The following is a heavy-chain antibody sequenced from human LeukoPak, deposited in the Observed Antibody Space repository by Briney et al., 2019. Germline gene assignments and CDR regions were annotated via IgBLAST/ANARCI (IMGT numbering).Heavy chain of an antibody. Sequence: GGSLRLSCAASGFTFSSYAMSWVRQAPGKGLEWVSAISGSGGNTYYADSVKGRFTISRDNAKNTLYLQMNSLRVEDTAVYYCARLPSGVAVSGVDCWGQGTLVTVSS. CDR2: ISGSGGNT. CDR1: GFTFSSYA. D-gene: IGHD6-19*01. CDR3: ARLPSGVAVSGVDC. J-gene: IGHJ4*02. V-gene: IGHV3-23*01.